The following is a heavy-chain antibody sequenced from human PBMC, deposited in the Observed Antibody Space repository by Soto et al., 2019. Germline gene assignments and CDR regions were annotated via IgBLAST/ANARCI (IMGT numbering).Heavy chain of an antibody. D-gene: IGHD3-3*01. V-gene: IGHV3-48*02. CDR2: ISSSSSTI. Sequence: GGSLRLSCAASGFTFSSYSMNWVRQAPGRGLEWVSYISSSSSTIYYADSVKGRFTISRDNAKNSLYLQMNSLRDEDTAVYYCARESRFLEWLSLNWFDPWGQGTLVTVSS. J-gene: IGHJ5*02. CDR3: ARESRFLEWLSLNWFDP. CDR1: GFTFSSYS.